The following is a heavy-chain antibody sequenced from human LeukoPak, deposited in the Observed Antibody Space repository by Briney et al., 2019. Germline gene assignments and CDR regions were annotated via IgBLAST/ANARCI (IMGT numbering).Heavy chain of an antibody. V-gene: IGHV4-34*01. CDR2: INHSGST. J-gene: IGHJ6*02. D-gene: IGHD6-19*01. CDR1: GLTFSNYG. CDR3: ARGPRLVQRRNGMDV. Sequence: GSLRLSCAASGLTFSNYGMHWVRQAPGKGLEWIGEINHSGSTNYNPSLKSRVTISVDTSKNQFSLKLSSVTAADTAVYYCARGPRLVQRRNGMDVWGQGTTVTVSS.